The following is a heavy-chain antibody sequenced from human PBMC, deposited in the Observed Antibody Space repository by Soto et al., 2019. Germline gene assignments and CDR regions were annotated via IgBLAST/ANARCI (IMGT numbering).Heavy chain of an antibody. V-gene: IGHV1-69*06. D-gene: IGHD3-22*01. J-gene: IGHJ6*02. CDR3: ARARSLYYYDSSGYPYYYYGMDV. Sequence: ASVNVSCKASGGTFSSYAISWVRQAPGQGLEWMGGIIPIFGTANYAQKFQGRVTITADKSTSTAYMELSSLRSEDTAVYYCARARSLYYYDSSGYPYYYYGMDVWGQGTTVTVSS. CDR1: GGTFSSYA. CDR2: IIPIFGTA.